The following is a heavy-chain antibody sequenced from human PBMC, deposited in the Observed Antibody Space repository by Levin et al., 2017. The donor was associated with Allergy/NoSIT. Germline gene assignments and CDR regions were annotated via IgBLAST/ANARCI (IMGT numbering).Heavy chain of an antibody. Sequence: TSETLSLTCTVSGGSISSGGYYWSWIRQHPGKGLEWIGYIYYSGSTYYNPSLQSRITISADTSTNQFSLKLTSVTAPATAVYYVAGGEGRYSPRDYYYYYMDVWGKGTTVTVSS. J-gene: IGHJ6*03. CDR2: IYYSGST. D-gene: IGHD5-18*01. V-gene: IGHV4-31*03. CDR1: GGSISSGGYY. CDR3: AGGEGRYSPRDYYYYYMDV.